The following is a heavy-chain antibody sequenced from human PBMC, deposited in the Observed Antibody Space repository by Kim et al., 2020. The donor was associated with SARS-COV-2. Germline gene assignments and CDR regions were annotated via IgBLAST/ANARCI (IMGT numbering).Heavy chain of an antibody. V-gene: IGHV3-23*01. CDR2: ISGSGGST. Sequence: GGSLRLSCAASGFTFSSYAMSWVRQAPGKGLEWVSAISGSGGSTYYADSVKGRFTISRDNSKNTLYLQMNSLRAEDTAVYYCAKGPNVLRFLEWLLPFDYWGQGTLVTVSS. CDR3: AKGPNVLRFLEWLLPFDY. D-gene: IGHD3-3*01. J-gene: IGHJ4*02. CDR1: GFTFSSYA.